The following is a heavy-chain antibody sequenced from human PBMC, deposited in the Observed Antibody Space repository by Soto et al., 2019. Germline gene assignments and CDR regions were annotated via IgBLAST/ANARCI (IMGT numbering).Heavy chain of an antibody. V-gene: IGHV3-23*01. Sequence: EVQLLESGGGLVQPGGSLRLSCAASGFTFSSYAMSWVRQAPGKGLEWVSAISGSGGSTYYADSVKGRFTISRDNYKNTLYLQMNSLRAEDTAVYYCAKRGWGWTKPIDYWGQGTLVTVSS. J-gene: IGHJ4*02. D-gene: IGHD6-19*01. CDR3: AKRGWGWTKPIDY. CDR2: ISGSGGST. CDR1: GFTFSSYA.